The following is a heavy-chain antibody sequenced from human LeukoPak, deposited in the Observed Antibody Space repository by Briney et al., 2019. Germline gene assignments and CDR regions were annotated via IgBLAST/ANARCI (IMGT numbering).Heavy chain of an antibody. CDR3: ARVFSTMVRGAQDAFDI. CDR1: GGSISSGGYY. CDR2: IYYSGST. Sequence: SETLSLTCTVSGGSISSGGYYWSWIRQHPGKGLEWIGYIYYSGSTYYNPSLKSRVTISVDTSKNQFSLKLSSVTAADTAVYYCARVFSTMVRGAQDAFDIWGQGTMVTVSS. D-gene: IGHD3-10*01. J-gene: IGHJ3*02. V-gene: IGHV4-31*03.